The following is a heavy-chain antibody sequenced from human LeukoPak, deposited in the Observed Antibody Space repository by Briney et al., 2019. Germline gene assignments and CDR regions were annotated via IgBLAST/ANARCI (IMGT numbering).Heavy chain of an antibody. J-gene: IGHJ5*02. CDR2: IIPIFGTA. CDR1: GGTFSSYA. V-gene: IGHV1-69*01. D-gene: IGHD3-3*01. CDR3: ARVEGFWSGYYT. Sequence: SVKVSCKTSGGTFSSYAISWVRQAPGQGLEWMGGIIPIFGTANYAQKFQGRVTITADESTSTAYMELSSLRFEDTAVYYCARVEGFWSGYYTWGQGTLVTASS.